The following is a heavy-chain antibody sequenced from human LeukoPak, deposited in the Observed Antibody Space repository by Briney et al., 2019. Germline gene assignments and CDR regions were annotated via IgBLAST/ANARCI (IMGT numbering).Heavy chain of an antibody. CDR1: GYTLTELS. D-gene: IGHD3-10*01. V-gene: IGHV1-24*01. J-gene: IGHJ3*02. CDR2: FDPEDGET. CDR3: ATMVRGAILTAFDI. Sequence: ASVKVSCKVSGYTLTELSMHWVRQAPRKGLEWMGGFDPEDGETIYAQKFQGRVTMTEDTSTDTAYMELSSLRSEDTAVYYCATMVRGAILTAFDIWGQGTMVTVSS.